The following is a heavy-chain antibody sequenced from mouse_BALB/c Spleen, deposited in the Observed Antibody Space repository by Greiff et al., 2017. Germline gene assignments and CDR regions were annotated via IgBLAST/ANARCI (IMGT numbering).Heavy chain of an antibody. J-gene: IGHJ4*01. V-gene: IGHV3-8*02. CDR1: GYSITSGY. CDR3: ARYDGYYFYYAMDY. D-gene: IGHD2-3*01. CDR2: ISYSGST. Sequence: EVKLMESGPSLVKPSQTLSLTCSVTGYSITSGYWNWIRKFPGHKLEYMGYISYSGSTYYNPSLKSRISITRDTSKNQYYLQLNSVTTEDTATYYCARYDGYYFYYAMDYWGQGTSVTVSS.